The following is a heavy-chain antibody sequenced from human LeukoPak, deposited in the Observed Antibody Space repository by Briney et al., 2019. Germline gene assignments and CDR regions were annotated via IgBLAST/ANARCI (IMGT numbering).Heavy chain of an antibody. CDR1: GGSISTGGYY. CDR2: IFHSGNT. CDR3: VRSWLRDAFDI. V-gene: IGHV4-30-2*01. Sequence: PSQTLSLTCTVSGGSISTGGYYWTWIRQPPGKGPEWIGYIFHSGNTYYNPSLKSRVTMSVDRSRNQFSLKLTSVTAADAAVYYCVRSWLRDAFDIWGQGTMVSVSS. D-gene: IGHD6-19*01. J-gene: IGHJ3*02.